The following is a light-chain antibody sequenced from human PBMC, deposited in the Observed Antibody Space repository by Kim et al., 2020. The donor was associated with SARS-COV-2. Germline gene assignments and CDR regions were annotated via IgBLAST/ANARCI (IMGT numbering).Light chain of an antibody. CDR2: EDK. CDR1: SGSIASNY. V-gene: IGLV6-57*01. CDR3: QSYDSSNLWV. J-gene: IGLJ3*02. Sequence: KTVTISCTRSSGSIASNYVQWYQQRPGSSPTTVIYEDKQRPSGVPDRFSGSIDSSSNSASLTISGLKTEDEADYYCQSYDSSNLWVFGGGTQLTVL.